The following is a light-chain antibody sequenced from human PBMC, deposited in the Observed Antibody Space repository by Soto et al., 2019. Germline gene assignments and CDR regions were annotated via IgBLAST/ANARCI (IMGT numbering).Light chain of an antibody. J-gene: IGKJ5*01. Sequence: DIVLTQSPGTLSLSPGERASLSCRASQIISSTYLGWYQQKPGQAPRLLIYGASNRATGIPDRFSGSGSGTDFTLTISRLEPEDFAVYYCQQYGSSPITFGQGTRLEI. CDR1: QIISSTY. CDR3: QQYGSSPIT. V-gene: IGKV3-20*01. CDR2: GAS.